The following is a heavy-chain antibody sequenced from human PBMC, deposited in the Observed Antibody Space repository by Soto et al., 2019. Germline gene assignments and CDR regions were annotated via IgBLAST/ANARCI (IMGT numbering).Heavy chain of an antibody. CDR3: VREACINGVCYDNPFDI. V-gene: IGHV1-3*01. CDR2: MNGGNGNT. Sequence: QVHLVQSGAEVKKPGASVKVSCQASGYTFTTYAIHWLRQAPGQRLEWVGWMNGGNGNTRYSQTLQGRVALTRDTSASTVYMELSSLRSEDTAVYYCVREACINGVCYDNPFDIWGQGTMVTVSS. CDR1: GYTFTTYA. D-gene: IGHD2-8*01. J-gene: IGHJ3*02.